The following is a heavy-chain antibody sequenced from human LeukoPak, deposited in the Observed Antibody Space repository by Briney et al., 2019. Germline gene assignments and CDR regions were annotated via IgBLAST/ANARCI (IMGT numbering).Heavy chain of an antibody. V-gene: IGHV4-39*07. CDR2: IYYSGST. D-gene: IGHD1-1*01. J-gene: IGHJ4*02. CDR1: GGSISSSSYY. CDR3: ARDTRVTTFDY. Sequence: SETLSLTCTVSGGSISSSSYYWGWIRQPPGKGLEWIGSIYYSGSTYYNPSLKSRVTISVDTSKNQFSLKLSSVTAADTAVYYCARDTRVTTFDYWGQGTLVTVSS.